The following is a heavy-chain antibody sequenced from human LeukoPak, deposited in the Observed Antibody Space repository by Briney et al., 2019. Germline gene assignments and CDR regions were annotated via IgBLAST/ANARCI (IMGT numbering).Heavy chain of an antibody. CDR2: INHSGST. V-gene: IGHV4-34*01. CDR3: ARAGGYYYYMDV. D-gene: IGHD1-26*01. J-gene: IGHJ6*03. Sequence: SETLSLTCAVYGGSFSGYYWSWTRQPPGKGLEWIGEINHSGSTNYNPSLKSRVTISVDTSKNQFSLKLSSVTAADTAVYYCARAGGYYYYMDVWGKGTTVTISS. CDR1: GGSFSGYY.